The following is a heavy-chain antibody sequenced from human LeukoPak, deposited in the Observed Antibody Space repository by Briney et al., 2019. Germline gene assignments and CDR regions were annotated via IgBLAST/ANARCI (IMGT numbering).Heavy chain of an antibody. CDR1: GFILSSYD. J-gene: IGHJ4*02. CDR2: IRDDGNTK. Sequence: GGSLRLSCAASGFILSSYDMHWVRQAPGKGLEWAAFIRDDGNTKNYPDSVKGRFTISRDSSKNTLYLQMNSLRAEDTAVYYFVGGRGGYFVYWGQGTLVTVSS. D-gene: IGHD3-3*01. CDR3: VGGRGGYFVY. V-gene: IGHV3-30*02.